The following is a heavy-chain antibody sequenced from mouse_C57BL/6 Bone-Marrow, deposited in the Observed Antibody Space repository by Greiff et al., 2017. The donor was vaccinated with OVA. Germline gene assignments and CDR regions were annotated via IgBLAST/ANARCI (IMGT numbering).Heavy chain of an antibody. V-gene: IGHV1-4*01. CDR1: GYTFTSYT. CDR3: AEEGEGDAMDY. J-gene: IGHJ4*01. CDR2: INPSSGYT. Sequence: VQLQQSGAELARPGASVKMSCKASGYTFTSYTMHWVKQRPGQGLEWIGYINPSSGYTKYNQKFKDKATLTADKSSSTAYMQLSSLTSEDSAVYYCAEEGEGDAMDYWGQGTSVTVSS.